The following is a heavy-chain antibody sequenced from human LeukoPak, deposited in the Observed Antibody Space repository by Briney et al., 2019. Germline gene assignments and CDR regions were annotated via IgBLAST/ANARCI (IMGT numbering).Heavy chain of an antibody. CDR2: IYYSGST. CDR1: GGSISSYY. CDR3: ARGVADSYGYYFDY. D-gene: IGHD5-18*01. Sequence: SETLSLTCTVSGGSISSYYWSWIRQPPGKGLEWIGYIYYSGSTNYNPSLKSRVTISVDTSKNQFSLKLSSVTAADTAVYYCARGVADSYGYYFDYWGQGTLVTVSS. V-gene: IGHV4-59*01. J-gene: IGHJ4*02.